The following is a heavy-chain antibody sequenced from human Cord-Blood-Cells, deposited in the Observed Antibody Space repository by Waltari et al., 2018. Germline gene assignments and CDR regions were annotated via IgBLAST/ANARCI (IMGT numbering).Heavy chain of an antibody. CDR2: IYYSGST. CDR1: GGSISSSSYY. Sequence: QLQLQESGPGLVKPSETLSLPCTVSGGSISSSSYYRAWICQPPGKGLEWIGSIYYSGSTYYNPSLKSRVTISVDTSKNQFSLKLSSVTTADTAVYYCARDGGNSDVGYYFDYWGQGTLVTVSS. CDR3: ARDGGNSDVGYYFDY. D-gene: IGHD2-21*02. J-gene: IGHJ4*02. V-gene: IGHV4-39*02.